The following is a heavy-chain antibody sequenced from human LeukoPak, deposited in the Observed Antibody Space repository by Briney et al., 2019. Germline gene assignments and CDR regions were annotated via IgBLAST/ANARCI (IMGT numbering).Heavy chain of an antibody. Sequence: GASVKVSCKASGYTFTTYYMHWVRQAPGQGLEWMGWISAHNGNTNYAQKLQGRVIMTTDTSTSTAYMELRSLRSDDTAVYYCARESPRDYYFDYWGQGTLVTVSS. D-gene: IGHD5-24*01. CDR3: ARESPRDYYFDY. J-gene: IGHJ4*02. CDR2: ISAHNGNT. V-gene: IGHV1-18*04. CDR1: GYTFTTYY.